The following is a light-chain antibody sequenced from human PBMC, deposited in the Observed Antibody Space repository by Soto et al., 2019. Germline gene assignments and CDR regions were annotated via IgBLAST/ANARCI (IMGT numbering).Light chain of an antibody. CDR3: QQYNSYWT. Sequence: DIQMTQSPSTLSASVGDRVTITCRASQSISTWLAWYQQKPGKAPKLLIYKASNLESGVPSRFSGSGSETEFTLTISSLQPDDFATYYCQQYNSYWTFGQGTKVDIK. CDR2: KAS. J-gene: IGKJ1*01. V-gene: IGKV1-5*03. CDR1: QSISTW.